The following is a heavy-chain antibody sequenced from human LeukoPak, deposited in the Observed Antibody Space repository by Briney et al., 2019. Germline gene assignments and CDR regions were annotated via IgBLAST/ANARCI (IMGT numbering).Heavy chain of an antibody. V-gene: IGHV1-46*01. D-gene: IGHD2-21*02. Sequence: ASVKVSCKAFGYSFTSYYMHWVRQAPGQGLEGVGIINPSCCRTSYAHKFQGRVTMTRDTSTSTVYMEVSSLRSEDTAVYHCARDRISGVYCGGDCYSGILDIWGQGTMVTVSS. CDR3: ARDRISGVYCGGDCYSGILDI. J-gene: IGHJ3*02. CDR1: GYSFTSYY. CDR2: INPSCCRT.